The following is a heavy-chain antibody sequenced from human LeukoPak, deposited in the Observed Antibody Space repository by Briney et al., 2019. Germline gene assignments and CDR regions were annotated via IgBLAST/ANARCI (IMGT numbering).Heavy chain of an antibody. CDR1: GGSFSGYY. Sequence: SETLSLTCAVYGGSFSGYYWSWIRQPPGKGLEWFGEINHSGSTNYNPSLKSRVTISVDTSKNQFSLKLSSVTAADTAVYYCARCRVYATEYDYWGQGTLVTVSS. CDR2: INHSGST. CDR3: ARCRVYATEYDY. V-gene: IGHV4-34*01. J-gene: IGHJ4*02. D-gene: IGHD2-8*01.